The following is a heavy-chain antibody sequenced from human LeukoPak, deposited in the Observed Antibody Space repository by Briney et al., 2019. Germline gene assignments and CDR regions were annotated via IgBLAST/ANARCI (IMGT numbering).Heavy chain of an antibody. CDR3: ARSDILTGYQVGPSDY. Sequence: GASVKVSCKASGGTFSSYAISWVRQAPGQGLEWMGGTIPIFGTANYAQKFQGRVTITADESTSTAYMELRSLGSDDTAVYYCARSDILTGYQVGPSDYWGQGTLVTVSS. V-gene: IGHV1-69*01. CDR1: GGTFSSYA. CDR2: TIPIFGTA. J-gene: IGHJ4*02. D-gene: IGHD3-9*01.